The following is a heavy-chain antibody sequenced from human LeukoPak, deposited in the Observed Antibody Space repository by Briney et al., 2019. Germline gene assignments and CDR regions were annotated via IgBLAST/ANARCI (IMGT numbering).Heavy chain of an antibody. CDR1: GFTFSSYW. CDR3: ARNPYGSGSYYKKGDAFDI. D-gene: IGHD3-10*01. J-gene: IGHJ3*02. Sequence: PGGSLRLSCAASGFTFSSYWMHWVRQAPGKGLVWVSRINTDGSSTSYADSVKGRFTISRDNSKNTLYLQMNSLRAEDTAVYYCARNPYGSGSYYKKGDAFDIWGQGTMVTVSS. V-gene: IGHV3-74*01. CDR2: INTDGSST.